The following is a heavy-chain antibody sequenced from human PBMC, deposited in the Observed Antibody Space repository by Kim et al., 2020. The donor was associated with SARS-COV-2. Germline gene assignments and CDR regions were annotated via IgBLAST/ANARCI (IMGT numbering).Heavy chain of an antibody. CDR3: ARADFVQYQLLLSGHPHWFDP. CDR2: IYYSGST. V-gene: IGHV4-39*07. Sequence: SETLSLTCTVSGGSISSSSYYWGWIRQPPGKGLEWMGSIYYSGSTYYNPSLKSRVTISVDTSKNQFSLKLSSVTAADTAVYYCARADFVQYQLLLSGHPHWFDPWGQGTLVTVSS. J-gene: IGHJ5*02. D-gene: IGHD2-2*01. CDR1: GGSISSSSYY.